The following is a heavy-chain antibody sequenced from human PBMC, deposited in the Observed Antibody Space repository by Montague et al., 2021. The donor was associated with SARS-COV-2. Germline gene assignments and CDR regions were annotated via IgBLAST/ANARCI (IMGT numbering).Heavy chain of an antibody. Sequence: SETLSLTCTVSGYSISSGYYWGWKRQPPGKGLEWIGSIYHSGSTYYNPSLKSRVTISVDTSKNQFSLKLSSVTAADTAVYYCAVNSNYYYYYGMDVWGQGTTVTVSS. CDR1: GYSISSGYY. V-gene: IGHV4-38-2*02. CDR3: AVNSNYYYYYGMDV. CDR2: IYHSGST. D-gene: IGHD4-11*01. J-gene: IGHJ6*02.